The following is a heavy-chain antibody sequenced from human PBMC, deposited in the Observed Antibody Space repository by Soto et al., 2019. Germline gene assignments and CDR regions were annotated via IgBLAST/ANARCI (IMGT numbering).Heavy chain of an antibody. D-gene: IGHD3-22*01. J-gene: IGHJ4*02. CDR2: ISSTTNYI. CDR1: GVTFTRYT. V-gene: IGHV3-21*04. Sequence: GGSLRLSCAASGVTFTRYTMNWVRQAPGKGLEWVSSISSTTNYIYYGDSMKGRFTISRDNAKNSLYLEMNSLRSEDTAVYYCAREGRVPSHYYDSSGPFDYWGQGTLVTVSS. CDR3: AREGRVPSHYYDSSGPFDY.